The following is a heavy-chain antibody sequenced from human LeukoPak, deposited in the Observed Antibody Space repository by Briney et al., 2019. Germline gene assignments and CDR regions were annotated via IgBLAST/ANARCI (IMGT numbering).Heavy chain of an antibody. Sequence: PGASVKVSCKASGYTFTSYDINWVRQATGQGLEWMGWMNPNGGNTGYAQKFQGRVTMTRNTSISTAYMELSSLRSEDTAVYYCARGQTGNVLLWFGGDYYYGMDVWGQGTTVTVSS. CDR2: MNPNGGNT. J-gene: IGHJ6*02. V-gene: IGHV1-8*01. D-gene: IGHD3-10*01. CDR3: ARGQTGNVLLWFGGDYYYGMDV. CDR1: GYTFTSYD.